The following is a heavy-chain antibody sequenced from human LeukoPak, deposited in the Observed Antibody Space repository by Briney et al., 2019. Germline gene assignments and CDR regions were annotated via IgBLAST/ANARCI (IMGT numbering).Heavy chain of an antibody. J-gene: IGHJ4*02. Sequence: PETLSLTCAVYNGSFSGYYWSWIRQPPGKGLEWLGEINHRGRTYYNPSLLSRVTISVDTSKNQLSLKVTSVTAADTAVYYCARVTKGEWELLGYWGQGTLVTVSS. CDR1: NGSFSGYY. V-gene: IGHV4-34*01. CDR3: ARVTKGEWELLGY. CDR2: INHRGRT. D-gene: IGHD1-26*01.